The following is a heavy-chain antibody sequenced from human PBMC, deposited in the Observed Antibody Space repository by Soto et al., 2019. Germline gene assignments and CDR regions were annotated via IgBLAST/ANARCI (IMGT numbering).Heavy chain of an antibody. V-gene: IGHV4-30-4*08. CDR3: ARASTIFGVVVRFES. J-gene: IGHJ4*02. Sequence: SETLSLTCAVYGASLSDNYCNWLRQPPGKGLEWMGYIYYSGSNYYNPSLKSRVTISVDTSKNQFSLNLGSVTAADAAVYYWARASTIFGVVVRFESWGQGTLVTVSS. CDR2: IYYSGSN. CDR1: GASLSDNY. D-gene: IGHD3-3*01.